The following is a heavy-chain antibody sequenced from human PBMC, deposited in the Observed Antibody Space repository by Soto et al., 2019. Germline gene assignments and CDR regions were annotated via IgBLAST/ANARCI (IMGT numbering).Heavy chain of an antibody. Sequence: PGGALRLYCAASGFSFSDYGMHWVRQAPGKGLEWLTIIWFDASHEYYADSVKGRFTISRDNSNNTLYLQLNSLTADDTAVYFCARDQGRATADGPLGNGLDVWGQGTAVTVSS. CDR1: GFSFSDYG. J-gene: IGHJ6*02. V-gene: IGHV3-33*01. CDR3: ARDQGRATADGPLGNGLDV. CDR2: IWFDASHE. D-gene: IGHD6-13*01.